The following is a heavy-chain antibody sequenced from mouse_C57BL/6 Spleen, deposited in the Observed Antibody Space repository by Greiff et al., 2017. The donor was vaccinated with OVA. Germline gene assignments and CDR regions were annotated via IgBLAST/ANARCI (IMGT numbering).Heavy chain of an antibody. CDR2: IYPGDGDT. D-gene: IGHD1-1*01. CDR1: GYAFSSSW. Sequence: QVQLKQSGAELVKPGASVKISCKASGYAFSSSWMNWVKQRPGKGLEWIGRIYPGDGDTNYNGKFKGKATLTADKSSSTAYMQLSSLTSEDSAVYFCARRGSSYEDYWGQGTTLTVSS. V-gene: IGHV1-82*01. CDR3: ARRGSSYEDY. J-gene: IGHJ2*01.